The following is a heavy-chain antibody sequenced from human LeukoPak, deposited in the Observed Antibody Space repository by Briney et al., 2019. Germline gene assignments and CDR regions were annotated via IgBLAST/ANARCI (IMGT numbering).Heavy chain of an antibody. J-gene: IGHJ4*02. V-gene: IGHV4-30-4*08. D-gene: IGHD1-26*01. CDR3: ARVGPLVGAVNRLHNHFDY. CDR1: GGSISSGDYY. Sequence: KPSETLSLTCTVSGGSISSGDYYWSWIRQPPGKGLEWIGYIYYSGSTYYNPSLKGRVTISVDTSKNQFSLKLSSVTAADTAVYYCARVGPLVGAVNRLHNHFDYWGQGTLVTVSS. CDR2: IYYSGST.